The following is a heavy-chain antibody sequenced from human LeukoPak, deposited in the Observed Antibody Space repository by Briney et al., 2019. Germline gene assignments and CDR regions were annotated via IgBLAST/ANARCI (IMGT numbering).Heavy chain of an antibody. CDR2: INPNSGGT. D-gene: IGHD5-12*01. V-gene: IGHV1-2*04. CDR1: RYTFTGYY. J-gene: IGHJ6*02. Sequence: GASVKVSCKASRYTFTGYYMHWVRQAPGQGLEWMGWINPNSGGTNYAQKFQGWVTMTRDTSISTAYMELSRLRSDDTAVYYCAREFSGYSGYDENPTDYYYCGMDVWGQGTTVTVSS. CDR3: AREFSGYSGYDENPTDYYYCGMDV.